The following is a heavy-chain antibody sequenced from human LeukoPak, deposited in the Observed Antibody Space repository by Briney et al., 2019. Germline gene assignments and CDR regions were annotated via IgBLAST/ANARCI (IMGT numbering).Heavy chain of an antibody. CDR1: GYSFTSYW. CDR3: ARGGRYYGSGSYNGWFDP. Sequence: GESLKISCEGSGYSFTSYWIGWVRQMPGKGLEWMGIIYPGDSDTRYSPSFQGQVTISADKSISTAYLQWSSLKASDTAMYYCARGGRYYGSGSYNGWFDPWGQGTLVTVSS. J-gene: IGHJ5*02. V-gene: IGHV5-51*01. CDR2: IYPGDSDT. D-gene: IGHD3-10*01.